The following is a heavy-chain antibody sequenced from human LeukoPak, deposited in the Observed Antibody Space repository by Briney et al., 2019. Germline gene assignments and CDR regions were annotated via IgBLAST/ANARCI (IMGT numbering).Heavy chain of an antibody. V-gene: IGHV4-34*09. CDR2: INHSGST. Sequence: SETLSLTCAVYGGSFSGYYWSWIRQPPGKGLEWIGEINHSGSTNYNPSLKSRVTISVDTSKNQFSLKLSSVTAADTAVYYCARVVYDYGHAFDIWGQGTMVTVSS. CDR3: ARVVYDYGHAFDI. D-gene: IGHD4/OR15-4a*01. CDR1: GGSFSGYY. J-gene: IGHJ3*02.